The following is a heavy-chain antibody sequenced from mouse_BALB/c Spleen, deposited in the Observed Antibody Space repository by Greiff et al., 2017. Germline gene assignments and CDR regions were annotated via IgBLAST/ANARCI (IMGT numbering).Heavy chain of an antibody. CDR1: GFTFSSYG. CDR3: ARQKGDYGSSWFAY. CDR2: ISSGGSYT. Sequence: EVKLMESGGDLVKPGGSLKLSCAASGFTFSSYGMSWVRQTPDKRLEWVATISSGGSYTYYPDSVKGRFTISRDNAKNTLYLQMSSLKSEDTAMYYCARQKGDYGSSWFAYWGQGTLVTVSA. J-gene: IGHJ3*01. V-gene: IGHV5-6*01. D-gene: IGHD2-1*01.